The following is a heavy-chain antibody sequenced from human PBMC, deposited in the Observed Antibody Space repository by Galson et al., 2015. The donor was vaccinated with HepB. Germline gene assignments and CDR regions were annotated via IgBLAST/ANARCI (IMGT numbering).Heavy chain of an antibody. Sequence: SVKVSCKASGYTFTGYYLHWVRQAPGQGLEWMGWINPNNGDTKYGQKFQDRVTMTRDTSISTAYMELSRLASDDTALYYCARDTNMAGTTRNAFDIWGQGTTVTVSS. V-gene: IGHV1-2*02. CDR2: INPNNGDT. D-gene: IGHD6-19*01. J-gene: IGHJ3*02. CDR3: ARDTNMAGTTRNAFDI. CDR1: GYTFTGYY.